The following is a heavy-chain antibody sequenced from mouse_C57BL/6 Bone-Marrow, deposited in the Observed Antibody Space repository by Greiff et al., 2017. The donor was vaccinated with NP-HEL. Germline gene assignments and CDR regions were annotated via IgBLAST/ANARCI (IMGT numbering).Heavy chain of an antibody. CDR3: AKYDAWFAY. CDR1: GFSLTSYG. CDR2: IWSGGST. J-gene: IGHJ3*01. Sequence: VKLMESGPGLVQPTQSLSITCTVSGFSLTSYGVHWVRQPPGKGLEWLGVIWSGGSTDYNAAFISRLSISKDNSKSQVFFKMNSLQADDTAIYYCAKYDAWFAYWGQGTLVTVSA. D-gene: IGHD2-3*01. V-gene: IGHV2-4*01.